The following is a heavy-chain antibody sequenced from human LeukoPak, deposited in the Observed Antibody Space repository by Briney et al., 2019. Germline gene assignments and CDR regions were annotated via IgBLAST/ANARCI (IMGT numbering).Heavy chain of an antibody. Sequence: SETLSPTCAVYGGSFSGYYWSWIRQPPGKGLEWIGEINHSGSTNYNPSLKSRVTISVDTSKNQFSLKLSSVTAADTAVYYCARVKVADIVVVPAATSGKSKTIPYFDYWGQGTLVTVSS. CDR1: GGSFSGYY. CDR3: ARVKVADIVVVPAATSGKSKTIPYFDY. J-gene: IGHJ4*02. V-gene: IGHV4-34*01. D-gene: IGHD2-2*01. CDR2: INHSGST.